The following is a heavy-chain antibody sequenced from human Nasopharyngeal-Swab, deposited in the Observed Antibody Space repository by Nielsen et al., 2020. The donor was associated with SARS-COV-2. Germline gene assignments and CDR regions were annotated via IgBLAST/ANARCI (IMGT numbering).Heavy chain of an antibody. D-gene: IGHD6-19*01. CDR1: GFTFSSYW. Sequence: SCAATGFTFSSYWMSWVRQAPGRGLEWLAHTKEDGTVTHYVDSVRGRFTISRDNSKNTLYLQMNSLRAEDTAVYYCARALIAVAEVGYFDYWGQGTLVTVSS. CDR3: ARALIAVAEVGYFDY. CDR2: TKEDGTVT. V-gene: IGHV3-7*01. J-gene: IGHJ4*02.